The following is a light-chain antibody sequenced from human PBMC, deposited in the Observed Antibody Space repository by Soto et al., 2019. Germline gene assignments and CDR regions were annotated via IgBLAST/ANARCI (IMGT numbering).Light chain of an antibody. J-gene: IGKJ1*01. V-gene: IGKV1-5*03. CDR1: QSISAW. CDR2: KAS. CDR3: QEYSSYST. Sequence: DIQMTQSPSTLSASVGDRVVITCRASQSISAWLAWYQQKPGRAPKLLIYKASSLESGVPSRFSGSGSGTEFTLTISSLQPDDFATYYCQEYSSYSTFGQGTKVEMK.